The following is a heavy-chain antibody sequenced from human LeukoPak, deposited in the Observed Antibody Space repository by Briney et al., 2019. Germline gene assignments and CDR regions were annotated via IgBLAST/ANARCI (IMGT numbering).Heavy chain of an antibody. Sequence: PGGSLRLSCSASGFTFSSYPMHRVRQAPGEGLEYVSALTNDGGRTFYADSVKGGFTISRDNSKNTLYLQMSSLRTEDTAVYYCVSEYSSSWYSWGQGTLVTVSS. CDR2: LTNDGGRT. J-gene: IGHJ4*02. CDR3: VSEYSSSWYS. CDR1: GFTFSSYP. D-gene: IGHD6-13*01. V-gene: IGHV3-64D*06.